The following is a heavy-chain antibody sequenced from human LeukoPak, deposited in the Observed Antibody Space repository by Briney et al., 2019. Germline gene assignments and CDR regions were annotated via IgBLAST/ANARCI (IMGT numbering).Heavy chain of an antibody. J-gene: IGHJ3*02. CDR1: GGSIRGYY. CDR2: MYYSGSF. D-gene: IGHD2/OR15-2a*01. CDR3: ARAPFTGDAFDI. Sequence: PSETLSLTCTVPGGSIRGYYWSWIRQPPGKGLEWSGYMYYSGSFNYNPSLKSRVTISGDTSKNHLSLNLIYVIAADTAVYYCARAPFTGDAFDIWGQGTMVTVSS. V-gene: IGHV4-59*13.